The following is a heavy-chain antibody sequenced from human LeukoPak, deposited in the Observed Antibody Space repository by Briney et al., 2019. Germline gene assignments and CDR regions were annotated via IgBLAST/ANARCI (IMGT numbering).Heavy chain of an antibody. V-gene: IGHV1-18*01. CDR3: ARDVNHYYDSSGYYLPFDY. CDR2: ISAYNGNT. J-gene: IGHJ4*02. CDR1: GYTFTSYG. D-gene: IGHD3-22*01. Sequence: ASVKVSWKASGYTFTSYGISWVRQAPGQGLEWMGWISAYNGNTNYAQKLQGRVTMTTDTSTSTAYMELRSLRSDDTAVYYCARDVNHYYDSSGYYLPFDYWGQGTLVTVSS.